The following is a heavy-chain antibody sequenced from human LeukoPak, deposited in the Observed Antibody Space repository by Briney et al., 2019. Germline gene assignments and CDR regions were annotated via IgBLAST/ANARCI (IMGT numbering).Heavy chain of an antibody. V-gene: IGHV1-2*02. Sequence: ASVKVSCKASGYTFTGYYMHWVRQAPGQGLEWMGWINPNIGGTNYAQKFQGRVTMTRDTSISTAYMELSRLRSDDTAVYYCATPSTGNFDWLSSARYYYGMDVWGQGTTVTVSS. CDR2: INPNIGGT. CDR3: ATPSTGNFDWLSSARYYYGMDV. CDR1: GYTFTGYY. J-gene: IGHJ6*02. D-gene: IGHD3-9*01.